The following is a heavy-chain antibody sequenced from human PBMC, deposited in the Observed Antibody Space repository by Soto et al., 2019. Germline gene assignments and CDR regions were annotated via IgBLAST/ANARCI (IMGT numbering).Heavy chain of an antibody. CDR3: ARADCSGGSCQINY. CDR1: GFTFSSYT. Sequence: PGGSLRLSCAASGFTFSSYTMNWVRQAPGKGLEWVSLISARGGSTYYADSVKGRFTISRDNSKNTLYLQMNSLRAEDSAVYYCARADCSGGSCQINYWGQGTLVTVSS. D-gene: IGHD2-15*01. CDR2: ISARGGST. J-gene: IGHJ4*02. V-gene: IGHV3-23*01.